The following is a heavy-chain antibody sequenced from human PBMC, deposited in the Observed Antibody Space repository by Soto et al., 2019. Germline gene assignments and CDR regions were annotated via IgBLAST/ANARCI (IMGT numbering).Heavy chain of an antibody. J-gene: IGHJ6*02. CDR3: ARLYSGYGGGGMDV. CDR2: IGTAGDT. D-gene: IGHD5-12*01. CDR1: GFTFSSYD. V-gene: IGHV3-13*01. Sequence: EVQLVESGGGLVQPGGSLRLSCAASGFTFSSYDMHWVRQATGKGLEWVSAIGTAGDTYYPGSVKGRFTISRENAKNSWYLQMNSLRAGDTAVYYCARLYSGYGGGGMDVWGQGTTVTVSS.